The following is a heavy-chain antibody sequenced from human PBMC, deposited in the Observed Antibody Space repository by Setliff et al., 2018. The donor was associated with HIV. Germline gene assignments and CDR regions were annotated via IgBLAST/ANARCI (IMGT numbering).Heavy chain of an antibody. D-gene: IGHD3-3*01. Sequence: PSETMSLTCNVSGGSISRNYYWGWSRQPPDKGLQGIGSFHYSGSTSYNPSRSSRVTISVDTSKNQLSLKLTSVTAADTATYYCARPLTASYNFWGDAFGTWGQGTMVTVSS. V-gene: IGHV4-39*01. J-gene: IGHJ3*02. CDR3: ARPLTASYNFWGDAFGT. CDR2: FHYSGST. CDR1: GGSISRNYY.